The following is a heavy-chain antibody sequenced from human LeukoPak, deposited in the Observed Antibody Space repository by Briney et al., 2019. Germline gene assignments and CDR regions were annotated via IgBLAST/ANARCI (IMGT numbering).Heavy chain of an antibody. CDR3: ARGVPAAVTNYFDY. V-gene: IGHV4-31*03. Sequence: PSETLSLTCTVSGGSISNGDHYWSWIRQHPGKGLEWIGHIYYSGSTYYNPSLKSRGIISVETSKNQFSLNLSSVTAADTAVYYCARGVPAAVTNYFDYWGQEPWSPSPQ. CDR1: GGSISNGDHY. J-gene: IGHJ4*01. D-gene: IGHD2-2*01. CDR2: IYYSGST.